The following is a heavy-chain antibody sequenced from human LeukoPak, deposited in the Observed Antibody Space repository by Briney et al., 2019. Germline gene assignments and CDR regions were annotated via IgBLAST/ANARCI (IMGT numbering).Heavy chain of an antibody. D-gene: IGHD2-2*01. CDR2: ISGSGGST. V-gene: IGHV3-23*01. J-gene: IGHJ4*02. CDR3: AKGHCSSTSRPTDY. Sequence: GGSLRLSCAASGFTFSSYAMSWVRQAPGKGLEWVSAISGSGGSTYYADSVKGRFTISRDNSKNTLYLQMNSLRAEDTAVYYCAKGHCSSTSRPTDYWGQGTLVTVSS. CDR1: GFTFSSYA.